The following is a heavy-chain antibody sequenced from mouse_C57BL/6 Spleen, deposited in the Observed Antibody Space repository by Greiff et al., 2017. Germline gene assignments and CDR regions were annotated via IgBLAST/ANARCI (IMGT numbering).Heavy chain of an antibody. CDR1: GYSFTDYN. J-gene: IGHJ3*01. CDR2: INPNYGTT. D-gene: IGHD1-1*01. V-gene: IGHV1-39*01. CDR3: VLTFTYVSSYWFAY. Sequence: VQLQQSGPELVKPGASVKISCKASGYSFTDYNMNWVKQSNGKSLEWIGVINPNYGTTSYNQKFKGKATLTVDQSSSTAYMLLNSLTYEDSAVYYCVLTFTYVSSYWFAYWGQGALVAVSA.